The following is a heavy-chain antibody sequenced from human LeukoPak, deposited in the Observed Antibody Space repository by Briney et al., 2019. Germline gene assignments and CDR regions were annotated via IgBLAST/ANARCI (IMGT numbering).Heavy chain of an antibody. Sequence: GGSLRLSCAASGFTFSSYEMNWVRQAPAKGLEWVSYISSSGSTIYYADSVKGRFTISRDNAKNSLYLQMNSLRAEDTAVYYCARDWGYYYDSSGYYEVWGQGTLVTVSS. V-gene: IGHV3-48*03. J-gene: IGHJ4*02. CDR1: GFTFSSYE. CDR2: ISSSGSTI. D-gene: IGHD3-22*01. CDR3: ARDWGYYYDSSGYYEV.